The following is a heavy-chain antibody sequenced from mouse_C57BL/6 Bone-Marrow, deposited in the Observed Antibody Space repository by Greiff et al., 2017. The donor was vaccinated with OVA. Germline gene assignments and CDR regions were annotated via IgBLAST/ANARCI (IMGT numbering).Heavy chain of an antibody. CDR3: ARPFFYYDYDTWFAY. CDR2: ISNGGGST. V-gene: IGHV5-12*01. J-gene: IGHJ3*01. Sequence: EVHLVESGGGLVQPGGSLKLSCAASGFTFSDYYMYWVRQTPEKRLEWVAYISNGGGSTYYPDTVKGRFTISRDNAKNTLYLQMSRLKSEDTAMYYCARPFFYYDYDTWFAYWGQGTLVTVSA. D-gene: IGHD2-4*01. CDR1: GFTFSDYY.